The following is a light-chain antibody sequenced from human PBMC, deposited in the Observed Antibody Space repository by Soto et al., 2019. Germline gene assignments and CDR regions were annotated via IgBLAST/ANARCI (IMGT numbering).Light chain of an antibody. J-gene: IGKJ5*01. Sequence: EIVLTQSPGTLSLSPGERATLSCRASESVNTYLAWFQQKPGQAPRLLIYDAFNRATGTPARFSGSGSGTAFTLTSSSLEPEDFAVYYCQQRSVWVTFGQGTLLEI. CDR3: QQRSVWVT. V-gene: IGKV3-11*01. CDR1: ESVNTY. CDR2: DAF.